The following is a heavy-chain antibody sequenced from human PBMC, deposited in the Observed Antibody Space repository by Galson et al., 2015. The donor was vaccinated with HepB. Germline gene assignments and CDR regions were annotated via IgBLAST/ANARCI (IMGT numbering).Heavy chain of an antibody. D-gene: IGHD6-6*01. CDR1: GGTFSSYA. Sequence: SVKVSCKASGGTFSSYAISWVRQAPGQGLEWMGGIIPILGIANYAQKFQGRVTITADKSTSTAYMELSSLRSEDTAVYYCARVRESSSFFDYWGQGTLVTVSS. CDR3: ARVRESSSFFDY. CDR2: IIPILGIA. V-gene: IGHV1-69*10. J-gene: IGHJ4*02.